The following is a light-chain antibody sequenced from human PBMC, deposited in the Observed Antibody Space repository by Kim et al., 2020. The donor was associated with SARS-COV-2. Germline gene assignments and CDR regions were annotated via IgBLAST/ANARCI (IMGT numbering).Light chain of an antibody. CDR2: GAS. V-gene: IGKV3-15*01. CDR1: QTVTSN. Sequence: ETVMTQSPATLSVSPGERVTLSCRAGQTVTSNLAWYQQKPGQAPRLLIYGASTRATGIPARFSGSGSGTEFTLTISSLQSEDFAVYYCQQYNKWPPHFGGGTKVEIK. J-gene: IGKJ4*01. CDR3: QQYNKWPPH.